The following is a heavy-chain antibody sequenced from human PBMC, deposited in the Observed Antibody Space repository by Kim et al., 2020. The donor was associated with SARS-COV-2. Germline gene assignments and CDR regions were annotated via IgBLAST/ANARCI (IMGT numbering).Heavy chain of an antibody. Sequence: GGSLRLSCAASGFTFSSYSMNWVRQAPGKGLEWVSSISSSSSYIYYADSVKGRFTISRDNAKNSLYLQMNSLRAEDTAVYYCARESFNFWSGYLNWCFDLWGRGTPVTVSS. CDR1: GFTFSSYS. J-gene: IGHJ2*01. CDR2: ISSSSSYI. D-gene: IGHD3-3*01. CDR3: ARESFNFWSGYLNWCFDL. V-gene: IGHV3-21*01.